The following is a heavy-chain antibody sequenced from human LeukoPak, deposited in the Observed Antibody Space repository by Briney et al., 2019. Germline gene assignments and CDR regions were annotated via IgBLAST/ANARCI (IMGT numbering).Heavy chain of an antibody. D-gene: IGHD4-17*01. J-gene: IGHJ5*02. CDR1: GYTFTGYY. CDR2: INPNSGGT. Sequence: ASVKVSCKASGYTFTGYYMHWVRQAPGQGLEWMGWINPNSGGTNYAQKFQGRVTMTRDTSISTAYMELSRLRSDDTAVYYCARGDYGDHEWFDPWGQGTLVTVSS. V-gene: IGHV1-2*02. CDR3: ARGDYGDHEWFDP.